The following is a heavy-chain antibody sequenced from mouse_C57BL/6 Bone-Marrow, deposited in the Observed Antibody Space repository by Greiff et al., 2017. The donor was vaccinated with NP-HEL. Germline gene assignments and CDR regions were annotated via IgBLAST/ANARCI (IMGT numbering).Heavy chain of an antibody. CDR1: GFTFSSYG. CDR2: ISSGGSYT. V-gene: IGHV5-6*02. J-gene: IGHJ4*01. D-gene: IGHD2-14*01. Sequence: EVKLMESGGDLVKPGGSLKLSCAASGFTFSSYGMSWVRQTPDKRLEWVATISSGGSYTYYPDSVKGRFTISRDNAKNTLYLQMSSLKSEDTAMYYCARRDYRGYYAMDYWGQGTSVTVSS. CDR3: ARRDYRGYYAMDY.